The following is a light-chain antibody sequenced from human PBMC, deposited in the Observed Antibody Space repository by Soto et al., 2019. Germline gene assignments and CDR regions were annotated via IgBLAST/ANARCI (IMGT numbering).Light chain of an antibody. V-gene: IGKV1-5*03. Sequence: DIQMTQSPSTLSASVGDRVTITCRASQTVNNWLAWYQQKPGKPPKLLISKASNLESGVPSRFSGSGSETEFTLTIISLQPDDFATYYCQQYNSYSLLTFAGGARVDIK. CDR2: KAS. CDR1: QTVNNW. CDR3: QQYNSYSLLT. J-gene: IGKJ4*01.